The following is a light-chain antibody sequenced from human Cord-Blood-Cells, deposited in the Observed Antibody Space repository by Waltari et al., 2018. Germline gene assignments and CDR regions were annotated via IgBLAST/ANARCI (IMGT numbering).Light chain of an antibody. Sequence: DLQLTQSPYSLTASVGNRVTITCRASQSISSYLNWYQQKPGKAPKLLIYAASSWQSGVPSRFSGSGSGTDFTLTISSLQPEDFATYYCQQSYSTLLTFGGGTKVEIK. CDR3: QQSYSTLLT. V-gene: IGKV1-39*01. CDR1: QSISSY. CDR2: AAS. J-gene: IGKJ4*01.